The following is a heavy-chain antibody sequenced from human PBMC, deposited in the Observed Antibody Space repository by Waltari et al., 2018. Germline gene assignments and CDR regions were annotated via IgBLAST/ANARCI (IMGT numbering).Heavy chain of an antibody. J-gene: IGHJ3*02. D-gene: IGHD6-13*01. CDR3: ARVLGAAAGTGLGAFDI. V-gene: IGHV4-34*01. CDR1: GGSFSGYY. CDR2: INHSGST. Sequence: QVQLQQWGAGLLKPSETLSLTCAVYGGSFSGYYWSWIRQPPGKGLEWIGEINHSGSTNYNPSLKSRVTISVDTSKNQFSLKLSSVTAADTAVYYCARVLGAAAGTGLGAFDIWGQGTMVTVSS.